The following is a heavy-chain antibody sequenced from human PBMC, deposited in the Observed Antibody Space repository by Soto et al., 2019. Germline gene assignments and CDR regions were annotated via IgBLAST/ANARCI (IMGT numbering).Heavy chain of an antibody. CDR2: ISPDNGNT. CDR3: ARALGYSGYAGMDV. J-gene: IGHJ6*02. V-gene: IGHV1-18*01. CDR1: GYTFTIYG. D-gene: IGHD5-12*01. Sequence: QVQLVQSGGEVKKPGASVKVSCKASGYTFTIYGINWVRQAPGQGLEWMGWISPDNGNTKDAQRRQGTVTMIADTSTSTSLMELRSQRSDDTAVYYCARALGYSGYAGMDVWGQGTTVTVSS.